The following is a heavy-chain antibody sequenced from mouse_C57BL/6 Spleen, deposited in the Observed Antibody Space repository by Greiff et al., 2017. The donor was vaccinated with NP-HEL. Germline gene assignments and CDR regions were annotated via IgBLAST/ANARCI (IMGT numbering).Heavy chain of an antibody. Sequence: QVQLQQPGAELVKPGASVKLSCKASGYTFTSYWMHWVKQRPGQGLEWIGMIHPNSGSTNYNEKFKSKATLTVDKSSSTAYMQLSSLTSEDSAVYYCARKETTVYYYAMDYWGQGTSVTVSS. V-gene: IGHV1-64*01. D-gene: IGHD1-1*01. CDR1: GYTFTSYW. CDR2: IHPNSGST. CDR3: ARKETTVYYYAMDY. J-gene: IGHJ4*01.